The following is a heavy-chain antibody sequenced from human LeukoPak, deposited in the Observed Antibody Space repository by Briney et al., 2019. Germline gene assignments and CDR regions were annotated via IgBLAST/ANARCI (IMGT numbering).Heavy chain of an antibody. D-gene: IGHD2-15*01. Sequence: PSETLSLTCTVSGGSISSYYWNCIRQPPGKGLEWIGYIYYSWSTNYNPPLKSRVTISVDTSKNQFSLKLSSVTAADTAVYYCARAKMVAAIDYWGQGTLVTVSS. V-gene: IGHV4-59*01. J-gene: IGHJ4*02. CDR1: GGSISSYY. CDR2: IYYSWST. CDR3: ARAKMVAAIDY.